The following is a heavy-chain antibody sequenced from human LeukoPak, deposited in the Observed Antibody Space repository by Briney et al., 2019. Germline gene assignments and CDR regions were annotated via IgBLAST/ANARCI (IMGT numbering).Heavy chain of an antibody. J-gene: IGHJ4*02. Sequence: ASVKVSCKASGYTFTSYGISWVRQAPGQGLEWMGWISAYNGNTNYAQKLQGRVTMTTDTSTSTAYMELRSLRSGDTAVYYCARDINYYDSTLSPYCGQGTLVTISS. CDR3: ARDINYYDSTLSPY. V-gene: IGHV1-18*01. CDR1: GYTFTSYG. CDR2: ISAYNGNT. D-gene: IGHD3-22*01.